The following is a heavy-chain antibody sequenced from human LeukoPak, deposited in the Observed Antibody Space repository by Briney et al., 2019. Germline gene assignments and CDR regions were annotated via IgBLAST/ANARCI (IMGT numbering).Heavy chain of an antibody. D-gene: IGHD1-26*01. J-gene: IGHJ5*02. CDR3: ARDLASRGSYLFDP. CDR1: GFTFSSYW. V-gene: IGHV3-7*01. Sequence: GGSLRLSCAASGFTFSSYWMSWVRQAPGKGLEWVANIKQDGSEKYYVDSVKGRFTISRDNAKNSLYLQMDSLRAEDTAVYYCARDLASRGSYLFDPWGQGTLVTVSS. CDR2: IKQDGSEK.